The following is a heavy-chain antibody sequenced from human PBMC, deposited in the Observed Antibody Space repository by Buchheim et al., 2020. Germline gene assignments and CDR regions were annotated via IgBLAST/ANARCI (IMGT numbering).Heavy chain of an antibody. CDR2: IKQDGSEK. Sequence: EVQLVESGGGLVQPGGSLRLSCAASGFTFSTYWMNWVRQAPGKGLEWVANIKQDGSEKNYVDSVKGRFTISRDNAKNSLYLQMNSLRAEDTAVYYCAAESDYGDYYSAPDSWGQGTL. J-gene: IGHJ4*02. CDR1: GFTFSTYW. D-gene: IGHD4-17*01. V-gene: IGHV3-7*01. CDR3: AAESDYGDYYSAPDS.